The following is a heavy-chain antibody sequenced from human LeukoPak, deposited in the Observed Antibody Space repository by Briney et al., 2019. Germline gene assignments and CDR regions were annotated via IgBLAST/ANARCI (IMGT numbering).Heavy chain of an antibody. CDR1: GYTFTSYG. CDR3: ARDLEMFGEPYFDY. D-gene: IGHD3-10*02. J-gene: IGHJ4*02. V-gene: IGHV1-18*01. CDR2: ISAYNGNT. Sequence: ASVKVSCKASGYTFTSYGISWVRQAPGQGLEWMGWISAYNGNTNYAQKLQGRVTMTTDTSTSTAYMELRSLRSDDTAVYYCARDLEMFGEPYFDYWGQGTLVTVSS.